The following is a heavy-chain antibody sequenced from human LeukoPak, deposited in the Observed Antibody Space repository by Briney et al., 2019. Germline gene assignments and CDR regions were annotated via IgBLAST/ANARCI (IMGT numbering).Heavy chain of an antibody. J-gene: IGHJ4*02. Sequence: GGSLRLSCAASGFTFSGSAMHWVRQASGKGLEWVGRIRSKANSYATAYAASVKGRFTISRDDSKNTAYLQMNSLKTEDTAVYYCTRQWELTTTRSNRDFDYWGQGTLVTVSS. CDR1: GFTFSGSA. CDR3: TRQWELTTTRSNRDFDY. D-gene: IGHD1-26*01. V-gene: IGHV3-73*01. CDR2: IRSKANSYAT.